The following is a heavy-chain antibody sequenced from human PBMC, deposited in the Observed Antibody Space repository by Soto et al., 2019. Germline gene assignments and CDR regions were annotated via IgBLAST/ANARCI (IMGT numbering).Heavy chain of an antibody. CDR1: GGSISSYY. CDR2: IYYSGST. J-gene: IGHJ6*03. D-gene: IGHD2-2*01. CDR3: ARLRPDYCSSTSCYQAWEYYYYYMDV. Sequence: SETLSLTCTVSGGSISSYYWSWIRQPPGKGLEWIGYIYYSGSTNYNPSLKSRVTISVDTSKNQFSLKLSSVTAADTAVYYCARLRPDYCSSTSCYQAWEYYYYYMDVWGKGTTVTVSS. V-gene: IGHV4-59*01.